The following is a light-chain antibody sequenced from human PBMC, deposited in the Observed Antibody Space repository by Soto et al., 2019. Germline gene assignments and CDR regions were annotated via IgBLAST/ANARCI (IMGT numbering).Light chain of an antibody. CDR1: QSISSD. Sequence: GDRVTITCRASQSISSDLIWYQHKPGEAPKHLIYGASSLYSGVPSRFSGSGSGTEFTLTINSLQPEDFATYYCQQSYSNPHTFGGGTKVEIK. CDR3: QQSYSNPHT. J-gene: IGKJ4*01. CDR2: GAS. V-gene: IGKV1-39*01.